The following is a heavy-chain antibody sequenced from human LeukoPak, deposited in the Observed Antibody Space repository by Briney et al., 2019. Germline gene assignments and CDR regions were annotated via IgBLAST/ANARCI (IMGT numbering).Heavy chain of an antibody. CDR2: IIPILGIA. V-gene: IGHV1-69*02. CDR3: ARSPSCSSTSCYSYYYYYYYMDV. J-gene: IGHJ6*03. CDR1: GGTFSSYT. Sequence: SVKVFCNASGGTFSSYTISWVRQAPGQGLEWMGRIIPILGIANYAQKFQGRVTITADKSTSTAYMELSSLRSEDTALYYCARSPSCSSTSCYSYYYYYYYMDVWGKGTTVAVSS. D-gene: IGHD2-2*01.